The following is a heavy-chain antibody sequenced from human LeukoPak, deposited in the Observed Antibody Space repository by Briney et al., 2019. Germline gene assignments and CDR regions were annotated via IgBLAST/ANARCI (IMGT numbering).Heavy chain of an antibody. CDR2: IKKDGSET. V-gene: IGHV3-7*03. J-gene: IGHJ4*02. CDR1: GFTFSTSW. D-gene: IGHD5-12*01. CDR3: ARGRYSGATYYFDY. Sequence: GGSLRLSCAASGFTFSTSWMSWVRQVPGKGLEWVANIKKDGSETYYVDSVKGRFTISRDNAKNSLYLQMNSLRAEDTAMYYCARGRYSGATYYFDYWGQGTLVTVSS.